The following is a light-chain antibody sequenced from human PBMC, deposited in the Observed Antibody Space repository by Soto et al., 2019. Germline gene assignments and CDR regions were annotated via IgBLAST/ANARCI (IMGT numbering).Light chain of an antibody. V-gene: IGKV1-39*01. CDR3: QXXYXTPYT. CDR1: QSISSY. J-gene: IGKJ2*01. CDR2: AAS. Sequence: DIQMTQSPSSLSASVGDRVTITCRASQSISSYLNWYQQKPGKAPKLLIYAASSLQSGVPSRFSGSGSGTDFTLTISXLXPEXXXTXXCQXXYXTPYTFGQGTKLEIK.